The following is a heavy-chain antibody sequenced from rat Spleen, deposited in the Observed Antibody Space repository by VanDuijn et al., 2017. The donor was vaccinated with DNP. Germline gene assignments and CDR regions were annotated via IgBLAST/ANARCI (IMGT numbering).Heavy chain of an antibody. CDR3: ARGSTSIYWYFDF. D-gene: IGHD3-1*01. Sequence: EVQLVESGGGLVQPGRSLKLSCVASGFSFRDYGMAWVLQAPTKGLEWVASIGHDGHITYYRDSVKGRFTISRDNGKRTLYLQMNSLKSEDTATYYCARGSTSIYWYFDFWGPGTMVTVSS. CDR2: IGHDGHIT. J-gene: IGHJ1*01. CDR1: GFSFRDYG. V-gene: IGHV5-20*01.